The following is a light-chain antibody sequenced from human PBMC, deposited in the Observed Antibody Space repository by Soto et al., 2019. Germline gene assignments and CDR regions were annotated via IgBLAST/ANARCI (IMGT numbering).Light chain of an antibody. V-gene: IGKV4-1*01. CDR3: QQYYSTPYT. Sequence: DIVMTQSPDSLAVSLGERATINCKSSQSVLYSSNNKNYLAWYQQKLGQPPKLLIYWASTRESGVPDRFSGSGSGTDFPLTISSLQAEDGAVYYCQQYYSTPYTFGQGTKLEIK. CDR2: WAS. J-gene: IGKJ2*01. CDR1: QSVLYSSNNKNY.